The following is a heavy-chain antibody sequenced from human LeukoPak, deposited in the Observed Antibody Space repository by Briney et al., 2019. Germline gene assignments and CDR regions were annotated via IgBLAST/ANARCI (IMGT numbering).Heavy chain of an antibody. CDR3: AGSPGYSSSWYEGYFDY. Sequence: GGSLRLSCAASGFTFSLYWMNWVRQAPGKGLEWVANINPDGSGKYYVDSVKGHFTISRDNAKNLLYLQMNSLRAEDTAVYYCAGSPGYSSSWYEGYFDYWGQGTLVTVSS. V-gene: IGHV3-7*01. D-gene: IGHD6-13*01. CDR2: INPDGSGK. J-gene: IGHJ4*02. CDR1: GFTFSLYW.